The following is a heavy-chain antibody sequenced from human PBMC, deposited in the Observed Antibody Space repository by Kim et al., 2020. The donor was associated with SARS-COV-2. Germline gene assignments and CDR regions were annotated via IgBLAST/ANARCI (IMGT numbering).Heavy chain of an antibody. CDR3: ARGAGSGSYYSP. Sequence: YTQKFQGRVTLTRDTSTSTVYMELSSLTSEDTAVYYCARGAGSGSYYSPWGQGTLVTVSS. D-gene: IGHD3-10*01. V-gene: IGHV1-46*01. J-gene: IGHJ5*02.